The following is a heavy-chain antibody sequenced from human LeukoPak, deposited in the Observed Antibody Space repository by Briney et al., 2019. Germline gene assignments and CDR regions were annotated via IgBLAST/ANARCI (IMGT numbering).Heavy chain of an antibody. V-gene: IGHV4-30-2*01. Sequence: PSQTLSLTCTVSGGSISSGGYYWSWIRQPPGKGLEWIGYIYHSGSTYYNPSLKSRVTISVDRSKNQFSLKLSSVTAADTAVYYCARDRRIDDYSSYYYCMGVWGKGTTVTVSS. CDR2: IYHSGST. CDR1: GGSISSGGYY. J-gene: IGHJ6*03. D-gene: IGHD3-10*01. CDR3: ARDRRIDDYSSYYYCMGV.